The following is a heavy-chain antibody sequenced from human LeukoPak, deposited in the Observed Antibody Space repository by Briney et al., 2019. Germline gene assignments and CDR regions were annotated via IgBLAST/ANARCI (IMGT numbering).Heavy chain of an antibody. J-gene: IGHJ3*02. V-gene: IGHV4-31*03. CDR3: ARATSSAFDI. CDR1: GGSISCGDYY. Sequence: SQTLSLTCTVSGGSISCGDYYWSWIRQHPGKGLEWIGYIYYSGSTYYNPSLKSRVTISVDTSKNQFSLKLSSVTAADTAVYYCARATSSAFDIWGQGTMVTVSS. CDR2: IYYSGST.